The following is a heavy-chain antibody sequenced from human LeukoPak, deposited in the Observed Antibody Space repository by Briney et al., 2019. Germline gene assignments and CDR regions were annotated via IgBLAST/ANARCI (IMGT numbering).Heavy chain of an antibody. D-gene: IGHD3-9*01. CDR1: GFTFSSYA. CDR2: TSYDGSNK. CDR3: ARDDGVRYFDWFYYGMDV. Sequence: PGRSLRLSCAASGFTFSSYAMHWVRQAPGKGLEWVAVTSYDGSNKYYADSVKGRFTISRDNSKNTLYLQMNSLRAEDTAVYYCARDDGVRYFDWFYYGMDVWGQGTTVTVSS. J-gene: IGHJ6*02. V-gene: IGHV3-30-3*01.